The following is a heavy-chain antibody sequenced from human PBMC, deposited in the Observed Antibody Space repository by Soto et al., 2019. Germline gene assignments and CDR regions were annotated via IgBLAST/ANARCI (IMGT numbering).Heavy chain of an antibody. CDR1: GGSISSYY. J-gene: IGHJ4*02. D-gene: IGHD5-18*01. Sequence: SETLSLTCTVSGGSISSYYWSWIRQPPGKGLEWIGYIYYSGSTNYNPSLKSRVTISVDTSKNQFSLKLSSVTAADTAVYYCARDPTRGYSYVFDYWGQETLVTVSS. CDR3: ARDPTRGYSYVFDY. V-gene: IGHV4-59*01. CDR2: IYYSGST.